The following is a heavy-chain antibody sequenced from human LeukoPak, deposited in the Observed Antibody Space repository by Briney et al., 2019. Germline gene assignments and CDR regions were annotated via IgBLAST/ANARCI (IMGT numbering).Heavy chain of an antibody. J-gene: IGHJ6*02. CDR2: ISYDGTNK. Sequence: PGGSLRLSCAASGFTFSSYGMHWVRQAPGKGLEWVAVISYDGTNKYYADSVKGRFSISRDNSKKTLSLQMNSLRAEDTAMYYCAKDPSPAFSNFYGSGSSIYYNGLDVWGQGTTVTVSS. V-gene: IGHV3-30*18. CDR1: GFTFSSYG. D-gene: IGHD3-10*01. CDR3: AKDPSPAFSNFYGSGSSIYYNGLDV.